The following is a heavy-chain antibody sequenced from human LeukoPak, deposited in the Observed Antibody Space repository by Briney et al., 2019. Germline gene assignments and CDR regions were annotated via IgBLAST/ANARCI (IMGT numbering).Heavy chain of an antibody. D-gene: IGHD3-10*01. CDR2: IIPIFGAA. V-gene: IGHV1-69*13. J-gene: IGHJ4*02. CDR1: AGTFSSYA. CDR3: ARGKWFGEGSFYYFDL. Sequence: ASVNASCQAYAGTFSSYAISWVRQAPGQGVEWIGGIIPIFGAANYAHRFQGSNPITADECTSTAYMELSSLRSEDKAVYYCARGKWFGEGSFYYFDLWGQGTLVTVSS.